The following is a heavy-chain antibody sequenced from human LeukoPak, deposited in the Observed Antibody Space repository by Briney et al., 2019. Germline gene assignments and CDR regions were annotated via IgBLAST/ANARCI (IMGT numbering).Heavy chain of an antibody. Sequence: SQTLSLTCTVSGGSISSGDYYWSWIRQPPGKGLEWIGYIYYSGSTYYNPSLKSRVTISVDTSKNQFPLKLSSVTAADTAVYYCASSIVVVPAAMGYWFDPWGQGTLVTVSS. D-gene: IGHD2-2*01. CDR2: IYYSGST. CDR1: GGSISSGDYY. V-gene: IGHV4-30-4*08. J-gene: IGHJ5*02. CDR3: ASSIVVVPAAMGYWFDP.